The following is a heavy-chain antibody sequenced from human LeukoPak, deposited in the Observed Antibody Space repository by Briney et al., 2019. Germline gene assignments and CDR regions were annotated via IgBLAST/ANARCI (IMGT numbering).Heavy chain of an antibody. J-gene: IGHJ6*02. CDR3: ARGKHYYDSSGYYYDYYYGMDV. D-gene: IGHD3-22*01. CDR1: GGSISSGGYS. V-gene: IGHV4-30-2*01. Sequence: PSETPSLTCAVSGGSISSGGYSWSWIRQPPGKGLEWIGYIYHSGSTYYNPSLKSRVTISVDRSKNQFSLKLSSVTAADTAVYYCARGKHYYDSSGYYYDYYYGMDVWGQGTTVTVSS. CDR2: IYHSGST.